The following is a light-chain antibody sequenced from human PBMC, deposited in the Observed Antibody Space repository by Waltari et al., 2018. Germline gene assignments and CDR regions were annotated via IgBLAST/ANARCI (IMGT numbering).Light chain of an antibody. CDR3: QQYRMTPVT. Sequence: EVLLTHSPGTLSLSPGDRATLSCRASESVDDLLAWYQQKPGQAPRLLIHDASTRATGIPDRFSCSGSGTDFTLTISRLEAGDFALYYCQQYRMTPVTFGQGTKVEIK. J-gene: IGKJ2*01. CDR1: ESVDDL. V-gene: IGKV3-20*01. CDR2: DAS.